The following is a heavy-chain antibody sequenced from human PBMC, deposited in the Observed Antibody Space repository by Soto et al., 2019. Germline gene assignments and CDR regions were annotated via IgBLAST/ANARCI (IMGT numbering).Heavy chain of an antibody. D-gene: IGHD1-26*01. V-gene: IGHV3-33*01. CDR3: ARDQGGQSGNFIFDN. Sequence: QVRLVESGGGVVQPGRSLRLSCAASGFVFSDYVIHWVRQAPGRGLVWVAGIWYHGRDIFYTDSVKGRFTISRDNSKNMLYLQMTSLRAEDTAVYYCARDQGGQSGNFIFDNWGQGTLVTVSS. J-gene: IGHJ4*02. CDR1: GFVFSDYV. CDR2: IWYHGRDI.